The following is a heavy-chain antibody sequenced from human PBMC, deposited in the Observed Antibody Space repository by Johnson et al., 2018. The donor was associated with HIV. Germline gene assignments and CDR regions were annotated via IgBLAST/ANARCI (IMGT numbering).Heavy chain of an antibody. D-gene: IGHD3-22*01. CDR2: ISYDGSNK. J-gene: IGHJ3*02. Sequence: VQLVESGGGVVQPGRSLRLSCVASGFTFSRYAMHWVRQAPGKGLEWVAVISYDGSNKYYADSVKGRFTISRDNSKNTLYLQMNSLRAEDTAVYYCAKDWHYYDSSGYYPNDAFDSWGQGTMVTVSS. CDR1: GFTFSRYA. V-gene: IGHV3-30-3*01. CDR3: AKDWHYYDSSGYYPNDAFDS.